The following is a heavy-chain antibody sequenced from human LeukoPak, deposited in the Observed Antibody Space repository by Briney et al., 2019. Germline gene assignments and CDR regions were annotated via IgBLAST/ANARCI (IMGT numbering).Heavy chain of an antibody. CDR1: GGSIRSYY. CDR2: IYYSGST. CDR3: ARTNADPFYYGMDV. Sequence: SETMSLTCTVSGGSIRSYYWSWIRQPPGKGLEWIGYIYYSGSTNYNPSLKSRVTISVDTSRNQFSLKLSSVTAADTAVYYCARTNADPFYYGMDVWGQGTTDTVSS. J-gene: IGHJ6*02. V-gene: IGHV4-59*01.